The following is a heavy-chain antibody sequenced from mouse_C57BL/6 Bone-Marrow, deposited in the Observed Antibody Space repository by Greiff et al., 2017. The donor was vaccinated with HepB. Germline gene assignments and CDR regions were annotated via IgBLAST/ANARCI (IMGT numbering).Heavy chain of an antibody. J-gene: IGHJ4*01. CDR2: SRNKANDYTT. CDR3: ARDAGGYDEDYAMDY. V-gene: IGHV7-1*01. D-gene: IGHD2-2*01. Sequence: EVNLVESGGGLVQSGRSLRLSCATSGFTFSDFYMEWVRQAPGKGLEWIAASRNKANDYTTEYSASVKGRFIVSRDTSQSILYLQMNALRAEDTAIYYCARDAGGYDEDYAMDYWGQGTSVTVSS. CDR1: GFTFSDFY.